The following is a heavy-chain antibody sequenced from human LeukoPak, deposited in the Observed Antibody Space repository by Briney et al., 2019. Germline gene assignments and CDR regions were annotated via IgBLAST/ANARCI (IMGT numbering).Heavy chain of an antibody. J-gene: IGHJ4*02. Sequence: SEALSLTCTVSGGSISSYYWSWIRQPPGKGLEWIGYIYYSGSTNYNPSLKSRVTISVDTSKNQFPLKLSSVTAADTAVYYCARHGSYSFDYWGQGTLVTVSS. CDR1: GGSISSYY. CDR2: IYYSGST. D-gene: IGHD1-26*01. V-gene: IGHV4-59*08. CDR3: ARHGSYSFDY.